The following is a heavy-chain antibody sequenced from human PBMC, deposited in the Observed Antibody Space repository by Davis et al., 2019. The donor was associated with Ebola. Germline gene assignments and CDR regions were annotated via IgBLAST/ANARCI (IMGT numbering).Heavy chain of an antibody. CDR2: ISAYNGNT. D-gene: IGHD6-13*01. Sequence: ASVKVSCKASGYTFTSYGISWVRQAPGQGLEWMGWISAYNGNTNYAQKLQGRVTMTTDTSTSTAYMELRSLRSDDTAVYYCARDPYSSSRGFNWFDPWGQGTLVTVSS. CDR3: ARDPYSSSRGFNWFDP. V-gene: IGHV1-18*01. J-gene: IGHJ5*02. CDR1: GYTFTSYG.